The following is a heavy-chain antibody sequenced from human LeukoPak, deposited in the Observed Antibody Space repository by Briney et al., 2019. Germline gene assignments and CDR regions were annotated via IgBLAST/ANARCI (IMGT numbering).Heavy chain of an antibody. CDR2: IKQDGSDK. J-gene: IGHJ4*02. V-gene: IGHV3-7*01. CDR1: GFTFSNFW. CDR3: AKVAGGYGDYVFDY. D-gene: IGHD4-17*01. Sequence: PGGSLRLSCAASGFTFSNFWMSWVRQAPGKGLEWMANIKQDGSDKYYVDSVKGRFTISRDNAKNSLYLQMNSLRAEDTAVYYCAKVAGGYGDYVFDYWGQGTLVTVSS.